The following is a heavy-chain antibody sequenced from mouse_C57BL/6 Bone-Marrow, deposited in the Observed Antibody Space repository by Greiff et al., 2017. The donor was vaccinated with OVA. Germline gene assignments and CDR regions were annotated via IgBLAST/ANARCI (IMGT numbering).Heavy chain of an antibody. J-gene: IGHJ4*01. CDR1: GFTFKASA. CDR2: ITIDSDAT. V-gene: IGHV1-49*01. CDR3: ARGNYDDYDGRSAMDD. Sequence: LKQSGAELVRPGSSVKLSCKASGFTFKASAMHWVKQRPGHGLEWIGSITIDSDATEYGEKFKGKATLTANTSSSTAYMQLSSLTSEDSAVYYCARGNYDDYDGRSAMDDWGQGTSVTVSS. D-gene: IGHD2-4*01.